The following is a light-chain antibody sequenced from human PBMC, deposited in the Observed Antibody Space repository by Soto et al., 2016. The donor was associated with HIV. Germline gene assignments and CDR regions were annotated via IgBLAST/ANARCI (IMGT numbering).Light chain of an antibody. CDR3: QVWDRSRDHPNWV. CDR1: NIGSKS. CDR2: DDS. Sequence: SYELTQPPSVSVAPGKTATITCGGNNIGSKSVHWYQQKPGQAPALVVYDDSDRRSGIPERFSGSNSGNTATLTISRVEAGDEADYFCQVWDRSRDHPNWVFGGGTKLTIL. V-gene: IGLV3-21*03. J-gene: IGLJ3*02.